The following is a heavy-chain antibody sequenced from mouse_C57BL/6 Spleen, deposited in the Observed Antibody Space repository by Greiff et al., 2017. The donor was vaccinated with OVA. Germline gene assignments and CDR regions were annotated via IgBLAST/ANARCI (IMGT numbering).Heavy chain of an antibody. CDR2: IDPSDSYT. CDR1: GYTFTSYW. CDR3: ARSGITTSYAMDY. J-gene: IGHJ4*01. Sequence: QVQLQQPGAELVMPGASVKLSCKASGYTFTSYWMHWVKQRPGQGLEWIGEIDPSDSYTNYNQKFKGKSTLTVDKSSSTAYMQLSSLTSEDSAVYYCARSGITTSYAMDYWGQGTSVTVSS. V-gene: IGHV1-69*01. D-gene: IGHD1-1*01.